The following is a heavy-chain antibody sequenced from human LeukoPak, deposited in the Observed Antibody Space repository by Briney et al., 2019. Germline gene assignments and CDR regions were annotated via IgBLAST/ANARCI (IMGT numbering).Heavy chain of an antibody. V-gene: IGHV3-13*01. CDR3: ARGLRAQDYTYGMDV. CDR2: IGTSGDA. CDR1: GFTFSRYD. Sequence: GGSLRLSCAASGFTFSRYDMHWVRQATGKGLEWVSAIGTSGDAYYAGSVKGRYSISRENAKNSLYLQMNSLRAGDTAVYYCARGLRAQDYTYGMDVWGQGTTVTVSS. D-gene: IGHD3-16*01. J-gene: IGHJ6*02.